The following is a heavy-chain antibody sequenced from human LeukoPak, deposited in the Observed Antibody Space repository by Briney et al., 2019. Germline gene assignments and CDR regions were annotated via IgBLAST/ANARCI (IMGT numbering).Heavy chain of an antibody. Sequence: PSETLSLTCTVSGVSISGYYWTWIRQPAGKGLEWIGRMYISGSTYYNPSLKSRVTISVDTSKNQFSLKLSSVTAADTAVYYCARRKYGGNSENWFDPWGQGTLVTVSS. CDR2: MYISGST. CDR3: ARRKYGGNSENWFDP. CDR1: GVSISGYY. V-gene: IGHV4-4*07. D-gene: IGHD4-23*01. J-gene: IGHJ5*02.